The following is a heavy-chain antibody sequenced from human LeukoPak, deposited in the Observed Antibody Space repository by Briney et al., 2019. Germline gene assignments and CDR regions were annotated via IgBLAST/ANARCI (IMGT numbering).Heavy chain of an antibody. D-gene: IGHD6-19*01. Sequence: GGFLRLSCEASGFTFSTYSMTWVRQTPEKGLEWVAALSGSGGSAYYADSVNGRFTVSRDNSKNMFYLQMNSLSADDTAVYYCAKNPNRSGWYQDYWGQGTLVTVSS. V-gene: IGHV3-23*01. CDR1: GFTFSTYS. J-gene: IGHJ4*02. CDR2: LSGSGGSA. CDR3: AKNPNRSGWYQDY.